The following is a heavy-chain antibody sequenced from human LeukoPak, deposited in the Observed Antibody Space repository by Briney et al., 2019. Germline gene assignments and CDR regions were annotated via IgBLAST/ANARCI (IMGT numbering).Heavy chain of an antibody. CDR2: ISGSGHDV. Sequence: PGGSLRLSCVVSGLSFSDSYMTWIRQTPGMGLESLAYISGSGHDVYYADSVKGRFTISRDNAKNSLYLQMNSLRAEDTAVYYCARGPSGYHNTGGQGTLVTVSS. J-gene: IGHJ4*02. V-gene: IGHV3-11*04. CDR1: GLSFSDSY. CDR3: ARGPSGYHNT. D-gene: IGHD5-12*01.